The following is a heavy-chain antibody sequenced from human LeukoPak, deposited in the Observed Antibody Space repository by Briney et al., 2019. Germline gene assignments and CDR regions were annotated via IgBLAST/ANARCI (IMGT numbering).Heavy chain of an antibody. Sequence: GGSLRLSCAASGFTFSSYAMHWVRQAPGKGLEWVAVISYDGSNKYYADSVKGRFTISRDNSKNTLYLQMNSLRPEDTAIYYCARGIVVVVAATSNWFDPWGQGTLVTVSS. J-gene: IGHJ5*02. V-gene: IGHV3-30*04. D-gene: IGHD2-15*01. CDR2: ISYDGSNK. CDR3: ARGIVVVVAATSNWFDP. CDR1: GFTFSSYA.